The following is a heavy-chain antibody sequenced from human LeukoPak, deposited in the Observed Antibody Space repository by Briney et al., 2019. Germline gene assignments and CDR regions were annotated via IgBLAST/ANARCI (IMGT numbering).Heavy chain of an antibody. V-gene: IGHV3-48*03. CDR1: GFTFSSYE. D-gene: IGHD3-22*01. CDR2: ISSSGSTI. J-gene: IGHJ4*02. CDR3: ARAYYYDSSGPDGDY. Sequence: GGSLRLSCAASGFTFSSYEMNWVRQAPGKGLEWVSYISSSGSTIYYADSVKGRFTISRDNAKNSLYLQMNSLRAEDTAVYYCARAYYYDSSGPDGDYWGQGTLVTVSS.